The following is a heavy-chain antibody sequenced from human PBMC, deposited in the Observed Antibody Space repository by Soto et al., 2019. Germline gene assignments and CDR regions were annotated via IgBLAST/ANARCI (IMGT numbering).Heavy chain of an antibody. D-gene: IGHD6-13*01. CDR3: ARSGSSWYNNWFDP. CDR2: IIPIFGTA. J-gene: IGHJ5*02. Sequence: SVKVSCKASGGTFSSYAISWVRQAPGQGLEWMGGIIPIFGTANYAQKFQGRVTITADESTSTAYMELSSLRSEDTAVYYCARSGSSWYNNWFDPWGQGTLVTVSS. V-gene: IGHV1-69*13. CDR1: GGTFSSYA.